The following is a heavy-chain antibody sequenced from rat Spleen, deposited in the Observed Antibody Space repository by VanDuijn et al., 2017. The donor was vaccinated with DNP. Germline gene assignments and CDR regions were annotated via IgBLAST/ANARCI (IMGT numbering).Heavy chain of an antibody. CDR3: ARGVYATYYYRNWYFDF. V-gene: IGHV3-1*01. D-gene: IGHD1-6*01. J-gene: IGHJ1*01. Sequence: EVQLQESGPGLVRPSQSLSLTCSVTAYSITTNYRAWIRKFPGNKMEWMGYINYSGGTGLNPSLKSRISITRDTSKNQFFLHLNSVTAEDTATYYCARGVYATYYYRNWYFDFWGPGTMVTVSS. CDR1: AYSITTNY. CDR2: INYSGGT.